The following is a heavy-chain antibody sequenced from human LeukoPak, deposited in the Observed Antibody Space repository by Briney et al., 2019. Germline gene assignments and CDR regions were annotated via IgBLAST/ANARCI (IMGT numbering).Heavy chain of an antibody. V-gene: IGHV3-23*01. CDR1: GFTFSSYA. CDR3: AKDWRNYYDSSGLTDDY. Sequence: GGSLTLSCAASGFTFSSYAMSWVRQAPGKGLEWVSAISGSGGSTYYADSVKGRFTISRDNSKNTLYLQMNSLRAEDTAVYYCAKDWRNYYDSSGLTDDYWGQGTLVTVSS. J-gene: IGHJ4*02. CDR2: ISGSGGST. D-gene: IGHD3-22*01.